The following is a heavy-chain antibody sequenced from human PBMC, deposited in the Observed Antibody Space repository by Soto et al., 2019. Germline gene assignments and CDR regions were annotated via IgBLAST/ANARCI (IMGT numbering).Heavy chain of an antibody. V-gene: IGHV3-66*01. CDR3: ARGTYCSSTSCPVDYYYYYMDV. J-gene: IGHJ6*03. Sequence: EVQLVESGGGLVQPGGSLRLSCAASGFTVSSNYMSWVRQAPGKGLEWVSVIYSGGSTYYADSVKGRFTISRDNSKNTLYLKMNSLRAEDTAVYYCARGTYCSSTSCPVDYYYYYMDVWGKGTTVTVSS. CDR1: GFTVSSNY. D-gene: IGHD2-2*01. CDR2: IYSGGST.